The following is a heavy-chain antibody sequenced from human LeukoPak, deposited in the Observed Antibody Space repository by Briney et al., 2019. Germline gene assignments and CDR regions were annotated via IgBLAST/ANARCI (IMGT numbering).Heavy chain of an antibody. CDR2: ISAYNGHT. CDR1: GYTFSNYG. CDR3: ARDRGFGELLEYYYYYYMDV. Sequence: ASVTVSFMASGYTFSNYGISRVRQAPGQGLEWMGWISAYNGHTNYAQKLQGRVTMTTDTSTSTAYMELRSLRSDDTAVYYCARDRGFGELLEYYYYYYMDVWGKGTTVTISS. V-gene: IGHV1-18*01. D-gene: IGHD3-10*01. J-gene: IGHJ6*03.